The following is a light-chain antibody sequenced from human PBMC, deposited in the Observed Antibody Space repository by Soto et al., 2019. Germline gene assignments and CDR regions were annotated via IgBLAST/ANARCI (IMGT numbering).Light chain of an antibody. CDR1: QSIGLA. CDR3: QQRTDRPPWT. V-gene: IGKV3-11*01. Sequence: EIVLTQSPATLSLSPGERATLSCRASQSIGLAIAWYQHKPGQAPRILIFDASKRTTGIPARFRGSGSGPKFTLSIINKEPEDFAVYYGQQRTDRPPWTFGQGTKVESK. J-gene: IGKJ1*01. CDR2: DAS.